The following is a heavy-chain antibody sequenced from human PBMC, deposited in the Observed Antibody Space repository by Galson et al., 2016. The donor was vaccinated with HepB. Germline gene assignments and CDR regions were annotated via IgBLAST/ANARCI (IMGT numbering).Heavy chain of an antibody. CDR2: IYSSGST. V-gene: IGHV3-53*01. CDR3: ARGRQITSQKIGFKGFREFDS. J-gene: IGHJ4*02. CDR1: FFLFTINY. D-gene: IGHD3-10*01. Sequence: SLLLSFLFSFFLFTINYMHWVRQAPGNWLEWCSIIYSSGSTDIADSMQGGFTISRDNSKNRLYLQMNNLRPEDTAVYYCARGRQITSQKIGFKGFREFDSWGQGTLVTVS.